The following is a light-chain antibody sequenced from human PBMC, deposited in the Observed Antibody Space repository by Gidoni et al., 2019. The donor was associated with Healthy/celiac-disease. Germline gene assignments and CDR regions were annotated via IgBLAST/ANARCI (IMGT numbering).Light chain of an antibody. J-gene: IGKJ4*01. CDR3: QQRSNWPQLT. CDR2: DAS. CDR1: QSVSSY. V-gene: IGKV3-11*01. Sequence: IVLTQSPATLSLSPGERATLSCRVSQSVSSYLAWYQQKPGQAPRLLIYDASNRATGIPARFSGSGSGTDFTLTISSLEPEDFAVYYCQQRSNWPQLTFGGGTKVEIK.